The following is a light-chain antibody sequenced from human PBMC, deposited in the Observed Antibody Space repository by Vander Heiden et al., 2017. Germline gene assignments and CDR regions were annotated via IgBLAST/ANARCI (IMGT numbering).Light chain of an antibody. J-gene: IGLJ2*01. Sequence: QSALTQPRSVSGSPGQSVTISCTGTSSDVGAYNFVSWYQQHPGKVPKLIIYEVNKWPSGVPDRFSGSKSGNTASLTISGLQAEDEADYYCCSHAGSHTLVFSGGTKLTVL. CDR3: CSHAGSHTLV. V-gene: IGLV2-11*01. CDR2: EVN. CDR1: SSDVGAYNF.